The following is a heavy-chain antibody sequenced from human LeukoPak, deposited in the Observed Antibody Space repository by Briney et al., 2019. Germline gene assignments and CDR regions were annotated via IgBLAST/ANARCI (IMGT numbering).Heavy chain of an antibody. CDR3: ARRASTTADY. CDR2: MYHSGST. J-gene: IGHJ4*02. V-gene: IGHV4-38-2*02. D-gene: IGHD1-1*01. Sequence: SETLSLTCTVSGYSINSAYYWGWIRQPPGKGLEWIGSMYHSGSTYYNPSLQSRVTISVDTSKNQFSLKLSSVTAADTAVYYCARRASTTADYWGQGTLVTVSS. CDR1: GYSINSAYY.